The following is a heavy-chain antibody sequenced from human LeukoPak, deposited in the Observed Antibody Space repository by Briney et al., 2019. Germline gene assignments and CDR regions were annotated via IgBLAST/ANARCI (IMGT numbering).Heavy chain of an antibody. CDR1: GFTTSDNY. D-gene: IGHD3-16*01. CDR2: IYSGGRT. CDR3: ARVPFTASLGDYFDY. V-gene: IGHV3-66*01. Sequence: GGSLRLSCAASGFTTSDNYITWVRQAPGKGLQWVSAIYSGGRTNYADSVKGRFSMSRDKSNGTVYLQLNSLRTDDTAVYFCARVPFTASLGDYFDYWGQGALVTVSS. J-gene: IGHJ4*02.